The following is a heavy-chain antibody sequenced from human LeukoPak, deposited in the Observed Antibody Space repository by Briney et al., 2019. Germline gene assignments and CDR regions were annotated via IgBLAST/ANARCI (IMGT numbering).Heavy chain of an antibody. Sequence: ASVKVSCKASGYTFTSYYMHWVRQAPGQGLEWMGIINPSGGSTSYAQKFQGRVTMTRDMSTSTDYMELSSLRSEDTAVYYCARYRAYYYDSSGYYDYWGQGTLVTVSS. V-gene: IGHV1-46*01. J-gene: IGHJ4*02. CDR1: GYTFTSYY. CDR3: ARYRAYYYDSSGYYDY. CDR2: INPSGGST. D-gene: IGHD3-22*01.